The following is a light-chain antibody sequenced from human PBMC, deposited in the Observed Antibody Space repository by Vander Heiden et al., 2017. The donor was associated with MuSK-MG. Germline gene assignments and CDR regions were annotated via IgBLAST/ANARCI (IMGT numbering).Light chain of an antibody. CDR2: AAS. CDR3: QQSYTTPIFT. Sequence: DIQMSQSPLSLSASVGDRVTLTCRASENINNYLNWYQQRPGKAPKLLICAASRLESGVPSRFSGSGSGTDFTLTITSLQPEDFATYYCQQSYTTPIFTFGPGTKVDIK. V-gene: IGKV1-39*01. CDR1: ENINNY. J-gene: IGKJ3*01.